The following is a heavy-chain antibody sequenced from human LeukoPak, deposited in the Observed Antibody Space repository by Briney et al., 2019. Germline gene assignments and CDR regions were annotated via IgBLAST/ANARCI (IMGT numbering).Heavy chain of an antibody. CDR1: GGSISSSSYY. Sequence: SETLSLTCTVSGGSISSSSYYWGWIRHPPGKGLEWIGSIYYSGSTYYNPSLKSRVTISVDTSKNQFSLKLSSVTAADTAVYYCARRGITPDAFDIWGQGTMVTVSS. D-gene: IGHD3-10*01. CDR3: ARRGITPDAFDI. J-gene: IGHJ3*02. V-gene: IGHV4-39*01. CDR2: IYYSGST.